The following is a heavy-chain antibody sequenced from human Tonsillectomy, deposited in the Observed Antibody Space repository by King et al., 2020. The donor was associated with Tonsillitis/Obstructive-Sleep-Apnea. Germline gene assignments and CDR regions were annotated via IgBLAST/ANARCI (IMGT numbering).Heavy chain of an antibody. D-gene: IGHD3-3*01. CDR3: ARTFGVVISPYFDN. J-gene: IGHJ4*02. CDR2: IYHSGNT. Sequence: QLQESGPGLVKPSGTLSLTCAVSGDSISNSYLWSWVRQPPGKGLEWIGEIYHSGNTNYNPSLKSRVTMSVDKSKNQFSLKLSSVTAADTAVYYCARTFGVVISPYFDNWGQGALAT. CDR1: GDSISNSYL. V-gene: IGHV4-4*02.